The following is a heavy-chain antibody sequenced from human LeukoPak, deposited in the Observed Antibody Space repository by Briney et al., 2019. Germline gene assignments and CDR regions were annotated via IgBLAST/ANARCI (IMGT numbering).Heavy chain of an antibody. CDR3: ARDLYYDGSGGDL. D-gene: IGHD3-22*01. Sequence: PGGSLRLSCAASGFTLRNYIMNWVRQAPGKGLEWVSSISSSSSYIYYADSMKGRFTISRDNAKNSLYLQMNSLRAEDTAVYYCARDLYYDGSGGDLWGRGTLVTVSS. J-gene: IGHJ2*01. CDR2: ISSSSSYI. CDR1: GFTLRNYI. V-gene: IGHV3-21*06.